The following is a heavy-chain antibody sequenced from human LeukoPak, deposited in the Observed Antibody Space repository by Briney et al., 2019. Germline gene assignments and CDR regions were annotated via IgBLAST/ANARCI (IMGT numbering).Heavy chain of an antibody. D-gene: IGHD4-11*01. CDR1: GFTFSSYS. CDR3: ARGRASKRVFDY. V-gene: IGHV3-21*01. J-gene: IGHJ4*02. CDR2: ISSSSSYI. Sequence: GGSLRLSCAAPGFTFSSYSMNWVRQAPGKGLEWVSSISSSSSYIYYADSVKGRFTISRDNAKNSLYLQMNSLRAEDTAVYYCARGRASKRVFDYWGQGTLVTVSS.